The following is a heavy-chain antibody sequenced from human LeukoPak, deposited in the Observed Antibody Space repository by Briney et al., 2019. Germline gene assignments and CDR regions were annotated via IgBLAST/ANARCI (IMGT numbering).Heavy chain of an antibody. D-gene: IGHD6-13*01. J-gene: IGHJ5*02. Sequence: TSETLSLTCAVYNGSFSGYYWSWIRQPPGKGLEWIGEINHSGSTHYNPSLKSRVTISVDTSKKQFSLKVRSVTAADTAVYYCARKEGGQLVNTRRWFDPWGQGTLVTVSS. CDR3: ARKEGGQLVNTRRWFDP. CDR2: INHSGST. V-gene: IGHV4-34*01. CDR1: NGSFSGYY.